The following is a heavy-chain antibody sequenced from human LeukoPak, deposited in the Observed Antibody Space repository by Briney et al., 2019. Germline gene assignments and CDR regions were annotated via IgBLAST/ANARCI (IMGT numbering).Heavy chain of an antibody. CDR3: AKNPGSGWYPPDGLFDY. J-gene: IGHJ4*02. Sequence: PGGSLRLSCAASGFTFSDYYMSWIRQAPGKGLEWVSYISSSGSTIYYADSVKGRFTISRDNAKNSLYLQMNSLRAEDTAVYYCAKNPGSGWYPPDGLFDYWGQGTLVTVSS. CDR1: GFTFSDYY. D-gene: IGHD6-19*01. CDR2: ISSSGSTI. V-gene: IGHV3-11*04.